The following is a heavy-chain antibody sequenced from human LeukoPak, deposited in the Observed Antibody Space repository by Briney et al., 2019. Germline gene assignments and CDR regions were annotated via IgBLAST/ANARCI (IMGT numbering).Heavy chain of an antibody. V-gene: IGHV3-33*01. Sequence: GGSLRLSCAASGFTFSSYGMHWVRQAPGKGLEWVAVIWYDGGNKYYADPVKGRFTISRDNSKNTLYLQMNSLRAEDTAVYYCARSQSPYYDILTGYLHGYYYYGMDVWGQGTTVTVSS. J-gene: IGHJ6*02. CDR2: IWYDGGNK. D-gene: IGHD3-9*01. CDR3: ARSQSPYYDILTGYLHGYYYYGMDV. CDR1: GFTFSSYG.